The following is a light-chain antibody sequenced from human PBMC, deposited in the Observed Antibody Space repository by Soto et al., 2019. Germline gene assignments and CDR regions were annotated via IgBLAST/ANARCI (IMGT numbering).Light chain of an antibody. V-gene: IGLV2-14*03. CDR2: DVS. Sequence: QSVLTQPASVSDSPGQSITISCIGTSSDIGGFNHVSWHQQHPGKAPKLIIYDVSNRPSGVSNRFSGSKTGNTASLVISGLQAEDEADYYCSSYTSSSSYVFGCGTKVTVL. CDR3: SSYTSSSSYV. J-gene: IGLJ1*01. CDR1: SSDIGGFNH.